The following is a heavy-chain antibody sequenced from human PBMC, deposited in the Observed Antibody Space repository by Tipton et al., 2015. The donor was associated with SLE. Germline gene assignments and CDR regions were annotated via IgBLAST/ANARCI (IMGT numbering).Heavy chain of an antibody. CDR3: VRNWKDGFDI. D-gene: IGHD1-1*01. J-gene: IGHJ3*02. Sequence: LSCTVSGGSISSVNYYWSWIRQPAGKGLEWIGRILTSGSTNYNSSLKSRVTISVDTSKNHFSLNLRSVTAADTAVYYCVRNWKDGFDIWGQGTMVTVSS. CDR2: ILTSGST. V-gene: IGHV4-61*02. CDR1: GGSISSVNYY.